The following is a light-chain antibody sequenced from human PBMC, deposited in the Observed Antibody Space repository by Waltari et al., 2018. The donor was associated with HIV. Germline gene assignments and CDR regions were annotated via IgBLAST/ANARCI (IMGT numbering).Light chain of an antibody. CDR2: KVS. CDR3: MQGTHWPWT. CDR1: QSLVDSDGNTY. V-gene: IGKV2-30*01. J-gene: IGKJ1*01. Sequence: DVVMTQSPLSLPVTLGQPASISCRSSQSLVDSDGNTYLNWFLQRPGQSPRRLIHKVSDRDSGVPDRFSGSGSGTDFTLKISRVEAEDVGVYYCMQGTHWPWTFGQGTKVETK.